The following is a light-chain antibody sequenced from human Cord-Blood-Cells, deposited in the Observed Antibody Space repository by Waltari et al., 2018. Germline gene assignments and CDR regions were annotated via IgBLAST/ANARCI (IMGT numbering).Light chain of an antibody. CDR2: GAS. Sequence: EIVMTQSPATLSVSPGERATLSCRASQSVSSNLAWYQQKPGQAPRLLIYGASTRATGIPARFSGSESGREFTLTISSLQSEEFAVYYCQQYNNWPPYTFGQGTKLEIK. CDR1: QSVSSN. J-gene: IGKJ2*01. V-gene: IGKV3-15*01. CDR3: QQYNNWPPYT.